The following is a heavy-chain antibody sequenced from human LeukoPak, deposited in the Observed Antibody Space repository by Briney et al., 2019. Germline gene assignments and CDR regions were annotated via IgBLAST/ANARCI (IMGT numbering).Heavy chain of an antibody. Sequence: SETLSLTCTVSGYSISSGYYWDWIRQPPGKGLEWIGYIYYSGSTNYNPSLKSRVTISVDTSKNQFSLKLSSVTAADTAVYYCARVYHNYYYYYMDVWGKGTTVTVSS. J-gene: IGHJ6*03. CDR3: ARVYHNYYYYYMDV. CDR1: GYSISSGYY. V-gene: IGHV4-61*01. CDR2: IYYSGST.